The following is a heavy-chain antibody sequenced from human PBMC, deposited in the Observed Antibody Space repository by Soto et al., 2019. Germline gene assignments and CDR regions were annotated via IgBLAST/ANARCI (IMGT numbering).Heavy chain of an antibody. J-gene: IGHJ5*02. V-gene: IGHV1-69*13. D-gene: IGHD3-10*01. CDR3: ARDSHGLSPEVNWFDP. CDR1: GGTFSSYA. CDR2: IIPIFGTA. Sequence: SVKVSCKASGGTFSSYAISWVRQAPGQGLEWMGGIIPIFGTANYAQKFQGRVTITADESTSTAYMELSSLRSEDTAVYYCARDSHGLSPEVNWFDPWGQGTLVTVSS.